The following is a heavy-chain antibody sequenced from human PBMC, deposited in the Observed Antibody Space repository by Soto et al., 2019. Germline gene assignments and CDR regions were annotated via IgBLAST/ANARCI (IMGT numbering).Heavy chain of an antibody. Sequence: QVQLHESGPGLVKVSETLSLTCTISGGSVFSGAFYWSWIRQPPGKGLEWIGYIQYSGTTNYNPSLKSRVAITVDTSKTQFSLTLTSVTAAGAAVYYCARGEKDWRDYWGQGTLVTVSS. CDR2: IQYSGTT. J-gene: IGHJ4*02. D-gene: IGHD1-1*01. CDR3: ARGEKDWRDY. CDR1: GGSVFSGAFY. V-gene: IGHV4-61*08.